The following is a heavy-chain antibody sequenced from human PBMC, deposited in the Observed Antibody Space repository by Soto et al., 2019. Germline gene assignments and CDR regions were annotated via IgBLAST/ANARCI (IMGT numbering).Heavy chain of an antibody. CDR1: GFTFDDYA. D-gene: IGHD3-16*01. Sequence: EVQLVESGGGLVQPGRSLRLSCAASGFTFDDYAMYWVRQAPGKGLEWVSGISWNSGSIGYADSVKGRFTISRDNAKNSLYLQMNSLRPEDTALYYCAKVKNIMNEVFDYWGQGTLVTVSS. CDR2: ISWNSGSI. J-gene: IGHJ4*02. CDR3: AKVKNIMNEVFDY. V-gene: IGHV3-9*01.